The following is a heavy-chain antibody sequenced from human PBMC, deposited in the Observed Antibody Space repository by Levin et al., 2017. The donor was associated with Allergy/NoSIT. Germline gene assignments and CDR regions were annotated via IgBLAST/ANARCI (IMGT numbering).Heavy chain of an antibody. CDR2: IYYSGST. V-gene: IGHV4-59*01. CDR3: ARVEDYGSGSYTLDP. Sequence: SETLSLTCTVSGGSISSYYWSWIRQPPGKGLEWIGYIYYSGSTNYNPSLKSRVTISVDTSKNQFSLKLSSVTAADTAVYYCARVEDYGSGSYTLDPWGQGTLVTVSS. CDR1: GGSISSYY. D-gene: IGHD3-10*01. J-gene: IGHJ5*02.